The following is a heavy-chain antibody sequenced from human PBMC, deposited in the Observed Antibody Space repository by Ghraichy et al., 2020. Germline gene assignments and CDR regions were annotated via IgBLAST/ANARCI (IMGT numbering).Heavy chain of an antibody. D-gene: IGHD3-3*01. CDR1: GGSFSGYY. Sequence: SETLSLTCAVYGGSFSGYYWSWIRQPPGKGLEWIGEINHSGSTNYNPSLKSRVTISVDTSKNQFSLKLSSVTAADTAVYYCARGRVIYDFWSGYYNYYYYYGMDVWGQGTTVTVSS. CDR3: ARGRVIYDFWSGYYNYYYYYGMDV. J-gene: IGHJ6*02. V-gene: IGHV4-34*01. CDR2: INHSGST.